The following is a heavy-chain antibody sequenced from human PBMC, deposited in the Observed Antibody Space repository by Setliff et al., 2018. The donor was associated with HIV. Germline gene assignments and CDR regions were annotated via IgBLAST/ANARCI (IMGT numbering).Heavy chain of an antibody. V-gene: IGHV1-69*10. D-gene: IGHD6-13*01. CDR3: ARGWIEQQLVWNY. CDR1: GGTFNNDA. CDR2: IVPVLGIT. Sequence: SVKVSCKASGGTFNNDAISWVRQAPGQGLEWMGGIVPVLGITNYSPKFQGRVTITTDESPTTAYMEVSSLRSEDTAVYYCARGWIEQQLVWNYWGQGTLVTVSS. J-gene: IGHJ4*02.